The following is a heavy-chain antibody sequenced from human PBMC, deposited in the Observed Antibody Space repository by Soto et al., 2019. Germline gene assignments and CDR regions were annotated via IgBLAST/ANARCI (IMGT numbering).Heavy chain of an antibody. CDR1: GFTFSSYW. J-gene: IGHJ3*02. CDR3: AGETPLDPGGFDI. Sequence: EVQLVESGGGLVQPGGSLRLSCAASGFTFSSYWMSWVRQAPGKGLEWVANIKQDGSEKYYVDSVKGRFTISRDNAKNSLYLQMNSLRAEDTAVYYCAGETPLDPGGFDIWGQGTMVTVSS. CDR2: IKQDGSEK. V-gene: IGHV3-7*01. D-gene: IGHD2-15*01.